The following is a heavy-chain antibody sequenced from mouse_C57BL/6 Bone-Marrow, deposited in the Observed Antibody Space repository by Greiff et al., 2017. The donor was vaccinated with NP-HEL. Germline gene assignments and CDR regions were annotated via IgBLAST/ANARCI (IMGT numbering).Heavy chain of an antibody. J-gene: IGHJ4*01. CDR1: GFSLTSYA. CDR3: ARRSGSSYKDYAMDY. D-gene: IGHD1-1*01. V-gene: IGHV2-9-1*01. Sequence: VMLVESGPGLVAPSQSLSITCTVSGFSLTSYAISWVRQPPGKGLEWLGVIWTGGGTNYNSALKSRLSISKDNSKSQVFLKMNSLQTDDTARYYCARRSGSSYKDYAMDYWGQGTSVTVSS. CDR2: IWTGGGT.